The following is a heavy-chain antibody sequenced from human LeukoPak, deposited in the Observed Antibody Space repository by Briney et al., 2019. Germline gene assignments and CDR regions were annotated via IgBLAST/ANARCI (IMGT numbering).Heavy chain of an antibody. CDR1: GYTFTSYG. CDR3: ARMSSGWTLLDY. J-gene: IGHJ4*02. V-gene: IGHV1-18*04. Sequence: ASVKVSCKASGYTFTSYGISWVRQAPGQGLEWMGWISAYNGNTNYAQKLQGRVTMTTDTPTSTAYMELRSLRSDDTAVYYCARMSSGWTLLDYWGQGTLVTVSS. CDR2: ISAYNGNT. D-gene: IGHD6-19*01.